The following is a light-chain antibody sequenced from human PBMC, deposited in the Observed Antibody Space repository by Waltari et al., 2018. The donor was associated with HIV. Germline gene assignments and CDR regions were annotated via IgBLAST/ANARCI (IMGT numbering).Light chain of an antibody. Sequence: QSVLTQPPSTSGTPGQRVTISCSGTDSNIGTNSVNWYQHLPGTAPKVLIYRNDQRPSGVPDRLSASKSGTSASLAIRGLRSEDEADYYCAAWDDSLPGYVFGSGTKVTVL. CDR3: AAWDDSLPGYV. CDR1: DSNIGTNS. CDR2: RND. V-gene: IGLV1-44*01. J-gene: IGLJ1*01.